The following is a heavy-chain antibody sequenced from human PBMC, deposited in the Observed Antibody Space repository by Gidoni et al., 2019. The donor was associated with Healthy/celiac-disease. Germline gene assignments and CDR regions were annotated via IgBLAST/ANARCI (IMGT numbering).Heavy chain of an antibody. CDR3: ARMGLGVVVVPAAHGYFDY. CDR1: GRTFSSYA. D-gene: IGHD2-2*01. CDR2: LVPIFGTA. J-gene: IGHJ4*02. V-gene: IGHV1-69*06. Sequence: QVQLVQSGAEVKKPGSSVKVACQASGRTFSSYAISWVGQAPGQVLEWMGGLVPIFGTANYAQKFQGRVTITADKATSTAYMELSSLRSEDTAVYDCARMGLGVVVVPAAHGYFDYWGQGTLVTVSS.